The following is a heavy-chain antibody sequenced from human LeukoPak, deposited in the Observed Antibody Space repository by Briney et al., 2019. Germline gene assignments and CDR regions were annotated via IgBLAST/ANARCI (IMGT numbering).Heavy chain of an antibody. CDR1: GGSISSYY. V-gene: IGHV4-59*01. J-gene: IGHJ6*02. D-gene: IGHD3-10*01. CDR2: IYYSGST. CDR3: ARALRPNLGYYYHGMDV. Sequence: SETLSLTCTVSGGSISSYYWSWIRQPPGKGLEWIGYIYYSGSTNYNPSLKSRVTISVDTSKNQFSLKLSSVTAADTAVYYCARALRPNLGYYYHGMDVWGQGTTVTVSS.